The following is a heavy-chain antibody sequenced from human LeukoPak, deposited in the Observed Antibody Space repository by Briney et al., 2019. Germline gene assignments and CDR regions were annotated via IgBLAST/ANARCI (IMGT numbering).Heavy chain of an antibody. CDR1: GFTFSSYA. V-gene: IGHV3-30-3*01. CDR3: ARDSYTGWNYYYGMDV. CDR2: ISYDGSNK. J-gene: IGHJ6*02. D-gene: IGHD6-19*01. Sequence: PGRSLRLSCAASGFTFSSYAMHWVRQAPGKGLEWVAVISYDGSNKYYADSVKGRFTISRDNSKNTLYLQMNSLRAEDTAVYYCARDSYTGWNYYYGMDVRGQGTTVTVSS.